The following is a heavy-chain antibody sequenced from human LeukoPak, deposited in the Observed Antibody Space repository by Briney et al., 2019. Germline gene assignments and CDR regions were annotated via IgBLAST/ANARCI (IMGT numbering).Heavy chain of an antibody. V-gene: IGHV1-2*02. CDR3: ARDLAFGEMVTNRGAFDI. J-gene: IGHJ3*02. D-gene: IGHD5-24*01. CDR2: INPNSGGT. CDR1: GYTFTGYY. Sequence: ALVKVSCKASGYTFTGYYMHWVRQAPGQGLEWMGWINPNSGGTNYAQKFQGRVTMTRDTSISTAYMELSRLRSDDTAVYYCARDLAFGEMVTNRGAFDIWGQGTMVTVSS.